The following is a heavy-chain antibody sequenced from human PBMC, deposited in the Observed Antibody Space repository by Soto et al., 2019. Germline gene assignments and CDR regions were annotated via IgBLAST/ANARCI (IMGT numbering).Heavy chain of an antibody. CDR3: AKGVVDRGIDF. CDR2: ISISGSNT. Sequence: EVQMLESGGGLLQPGGPLSRSCAASGFTFRNFPITWVHQLTGQGLESVSSISISGSNTYYAAPVKGRFAISRDNSKNTLYLQINSLRAEDTAIYYCAKGVVDRGIDFWGQGTLVTVSS. V-gene: IGHV3-23*01. J-gene: IGHJ4*02. D-gene: IGHD3-16*02. CDR1: GFTFRNFP.